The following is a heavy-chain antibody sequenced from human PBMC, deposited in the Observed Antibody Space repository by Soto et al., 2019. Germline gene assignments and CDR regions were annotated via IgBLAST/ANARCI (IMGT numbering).Heavy chain of an antibody. V-gene: IGHV4-4*02. CDR2: IYHSGST. Sequence: QVQLQESGPGLVKPSGTLSLTCAVSSGSISSSNWWSWVRQPPGKGLEWIGEIYHSGSTNYNPSHKSRVTISVDKSKTQFSLKLSSVTAADTAVYYCARDGELSGYGWSGFDYWGQGTLVTVSS. D-gene: IGHD5-12*01. J-gene: IGHJ4*02. CDR3: ARDGELSGYGWSGFDY. CDR1: SGSISSSNW.